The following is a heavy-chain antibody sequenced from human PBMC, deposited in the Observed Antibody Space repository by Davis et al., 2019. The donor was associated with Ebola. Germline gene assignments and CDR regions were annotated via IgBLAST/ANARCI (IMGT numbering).Heavy chain of an antibody. V-gene: IGHV3-15*07. CDR2: IKASRDGGTT. J-gene: IGHJ4*02. Sequence: GESLKISCAASGFTFPNAWMNWVRQTPGKGLEWVCRIKASRDGGTTDYAAPFKGRFFISRDDSEDTLYLQMNNLRTEDTGFYYCSTGPSDYWGQGTLVTVSS. CDR1: GFTFPNAW. CDR3: STGPSDY.